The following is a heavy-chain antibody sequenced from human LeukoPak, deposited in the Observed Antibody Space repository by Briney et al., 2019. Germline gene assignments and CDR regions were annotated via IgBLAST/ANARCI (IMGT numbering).Heavy chain of an antibody. CDR1: GFTVSTYA. D-gene: IGHD6-19*01. Sequence: GGFLRLSCAASGFTVSTYAMSWVRQAPGKELEWVSGISGSGGRTYYADSVKGRFTISRDNSKNTLYLQMNRLRAEDTAVCYCAKDQGDYSSGWSIFDYWGQGSLVTVSS. J-gene: IGHJ4*02. CDR3: AKDQGDYSSGWSIFDY. CDR2: ISGSGGRT. V-gene: IGHV3-23*01.